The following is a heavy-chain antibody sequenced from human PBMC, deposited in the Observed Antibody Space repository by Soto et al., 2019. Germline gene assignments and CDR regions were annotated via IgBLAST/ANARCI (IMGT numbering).Heavy chain of an antibody. D-gene: IGHD4-17*01. V-gene: IGHV4-39*01. Sequence: QLQLQEWGPGLVKPAETLSLTCTVSGASITTSGSYWGWIRQAPGKGLEGIGSLYYTGSTYSNPSLTSRLAISADTPKNKFSLKLTSVTDADTAVYYCARRYPYGQYLESFDYWGQGALVAVSS. CDR2: LYYTGST. CDR1: GASITTSGSY. J-gene: IGHJ4*02. CDR3: ARRYPYGQYLESFDY.